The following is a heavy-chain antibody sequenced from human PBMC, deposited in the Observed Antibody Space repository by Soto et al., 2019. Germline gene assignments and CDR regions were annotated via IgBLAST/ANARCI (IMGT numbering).Heavy chain of an antibody. J-gene: IGHJ4*02. CDR3: AKDFKEAAFWSGSILNLFDN. V-gene: IGHV3-23*01. CDR1: GFTFSSYA. Sequence: PGGSLRLSCAASGFTFSSYAMSWVRQAPGKGLEWVSAISGSGGSTYYADSVKGRFTISRDNSKNTLYLQMNSLRAEDTAVYYCAKDFKEAAFWSGSILNLFDNWGKGTLVTVSS. D-gene: IGHD3-3*01. CDR2: ISGSGGST.